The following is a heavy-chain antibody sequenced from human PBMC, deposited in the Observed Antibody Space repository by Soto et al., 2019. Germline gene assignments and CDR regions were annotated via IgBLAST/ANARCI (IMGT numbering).Heavy chain of an antibody. Sequence: EVQVLESGGGLVQPGGSLRLSCVGSGFTFSTYAMSWVRQAPGKGLEWVSGISGSGDGTYYADSVKGRCTISRDNTKNTLDLQMGSLRAEDTAIYYCAKESGDRRFGLDYWGQGTLVTVSS. CDR3: AKESGDRRFGLDY. D-gene: IGHD4-17*01. J-gene: IGHJ4*02. V-gene: IGHV3-23*01. CDR2: ISGSGDGT. CDR1: GFTFSTYA.